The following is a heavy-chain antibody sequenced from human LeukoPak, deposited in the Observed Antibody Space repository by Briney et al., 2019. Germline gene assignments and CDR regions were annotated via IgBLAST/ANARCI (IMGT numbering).Heavy chain of an antibody. J-gene: IGHJ3*02. CDR2: IYYSGST. CDR3: ARTYSSSWYYRIDAFDI. Sequence: SETLSPTCTVSGGSISSYYWSWIRQPPGKGLEWIGYIYYSGSTNYNPSLKSRVTISVDTSKNQFSLKLSSVTAADTAVYYCARTYSSSWYYRIDAFDIWGQGTMVTVSS. D-gene: IGHD6-13*01. V-gene: IGHV4-59*01. CDR1: GGSISSYY.